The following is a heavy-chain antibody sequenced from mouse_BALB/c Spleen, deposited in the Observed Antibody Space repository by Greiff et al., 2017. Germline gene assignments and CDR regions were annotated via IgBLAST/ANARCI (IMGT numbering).Heavy chain of an antibody. D-gene: IGHD2-10*02. CDR2: ISSGGSYT. Sequence: EVQRVESGGGLVKPGGSLKLSCAASGFTFSSYTMSWVRQTPEKRLEWVATISSGGSYTYYPDSVKGRFTISRDNAKNTLYLQMSNLKSEDTAMYYCTRVYGNSCGGQGTRVTVSA. CDR3: TRVYGNSC. J-gene: IGHJ3*01. CDR1: GFTFSSYT. V-gene: IGHV5-6-4*01.